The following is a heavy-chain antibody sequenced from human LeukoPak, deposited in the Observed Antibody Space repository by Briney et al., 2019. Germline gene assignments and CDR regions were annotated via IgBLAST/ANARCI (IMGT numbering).Heavy chain of an antibody. V-gene: IGHV3-30*18. CDR1: GFTFSSYG. J-gene: IGHJ4*02. CDR2: ISYDGSNK. Sequence: TGGSLRLSCAASGFTFSSYGMHWVRPAPGKGLEWVATISYDGSNKYYADSVKGRFTISRDNSKNTLYLQMNSLRAEDTAVYYCAKDVGRGFDYWGQGTLVTVSS. D-gene: IGHD3-10*01. CDR3: AKDVGRGFDY.